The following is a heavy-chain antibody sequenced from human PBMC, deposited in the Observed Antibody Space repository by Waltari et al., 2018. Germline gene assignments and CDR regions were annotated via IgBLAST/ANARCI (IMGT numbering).Heavy chain of an antibody. CDR2: IIPIFGTA. V-gene: IGHV1-69*01. J-gene: IGHJ6*02. CDR1: GGTFSSYA. Sequence: QVQLVQSGAEVKKPGSSVKVSCKASGGTFSSYAISWVRQAPGQGLEWMGGIIPIFGTANYAQKFQGRVTITADESTSTAYMELSSLRSEDTAVYYCAGPDCSGGSCYSLYYYYGMDVWGQGTTVTVSS. CDR3: AGPDCSGGSCYSLYYYYGMDV. D-gene: IGHD2-15*01.